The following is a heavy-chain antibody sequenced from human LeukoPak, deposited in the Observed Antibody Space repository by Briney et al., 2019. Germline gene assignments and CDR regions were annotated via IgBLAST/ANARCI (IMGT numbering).Heavy chain of an antibody. J-gene: IGHJ4*02. D-gene: IGHD1-26*01. CDR2: ISSSTSYI. V-gene: IGHV3-21*01. CDR1: GFIFSTYS. CDR3: ARENSGSYYQFDC. Sequence: PGGSLRLSCAASGFIFSTYSMNWVRQAPGKGLEWVSSISSSTSYIYYADSVKGRFTISRDNAKNPLYLQMNSLRPEDTAVYYCARENSGSYYQFDCWGQGTLVTVSS.